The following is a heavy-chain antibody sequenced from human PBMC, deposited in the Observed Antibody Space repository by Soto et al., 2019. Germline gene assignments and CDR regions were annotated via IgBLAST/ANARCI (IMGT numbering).Heavy chain of an antibody. Sequence: QGQLEQSGAEGRKPGSSVKVSCKASGGSFSSYAISWVLQAPGQGLEWMGGIVPVLGTSHSAQKFQGRVTLSTDDSTTTAYMELSSLRSADTAVYYCPRDSPGWGYSYGMDVWGQGTTVTVSS. J-gene: IGHJ6*02. V-gene: IGHV1-69*01. CDR2: IVPVLGTS. CDR3: PRDSPGWGYSYGMDV. D-gene: IGHD5-18*01. CDR1: GGSFSSYA.